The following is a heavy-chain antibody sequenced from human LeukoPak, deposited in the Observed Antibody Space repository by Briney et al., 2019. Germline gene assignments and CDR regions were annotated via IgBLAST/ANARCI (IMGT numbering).Heavy chain of an antibody. CDR3: AKAYGKGHYYYYGMDV. Sequence: GGSLRLSCAASGFTFSSYAMSWVRQAPGKGLEGVSAISGSGGSTYYADSVKGRFTISRDNSKNTLYLQMNSLRAEDTAVYYCAKAYGKGHYYYYGMDVWGQGTTVTVSS. D-gene: IGHD3-10*01. V-gene: IGHV3-23*01. CDR2: ISGSGGST. CDR1: GFTFSSYA. J-gene: IGHJ6*02.